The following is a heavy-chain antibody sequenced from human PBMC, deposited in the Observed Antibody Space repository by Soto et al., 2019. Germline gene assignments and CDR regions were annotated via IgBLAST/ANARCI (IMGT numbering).Heavy chain of an antibody. CDR2: IIPIFGTA. Sequence: ASVKVSCKASGCTFSSYAISWVGQAPGQGLEWMGGIIPIFGTANYAQKFQGRVTITADKSTSTAYMELSSLRSEDTAVYYCARVYSSSWYVPYYYGMEVLGQGTTVSVS. CDR3: ARVYSSSWYVPYYYGMEV. CDR1: GCTFSSYA. J-gene: IGHJ6*01. V-gene: IGHV1-69*06. D-gene: IGHD6-13*01.